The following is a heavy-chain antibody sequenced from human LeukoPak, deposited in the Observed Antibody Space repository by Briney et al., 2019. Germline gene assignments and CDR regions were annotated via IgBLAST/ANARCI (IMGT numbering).Heavy chain of an antibody. D-gene: IGHD6-19*01. CDR1: GFTFSSYA. Sequence: GGSLRLSCAASGFTFSSYAMHWVRQAPGKGLEWVAVISYDGSNKYYADSVKGRFTISRDNSKNTLFLQMNSLRAEDTAVYYCARAGIAVAGTVYYYGMDVWGQGTTVTVSS. CDR2: ISYDGSNK. J-gene: IGHJ6*02. CDR3: ARAGIAVAGTVYYYGMDV. V-gene: IGHV3-30-3*01.